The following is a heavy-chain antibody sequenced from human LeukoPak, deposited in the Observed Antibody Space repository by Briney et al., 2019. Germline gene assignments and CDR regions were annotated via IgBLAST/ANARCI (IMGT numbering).Heavy chain of an antibody. Sequence: GGSLRLSCVASGFSFSYYGMSWVRQAPGKGLEWVSSINGNGRNKHYADSVKGRFTISRDNSKNTLYLQMNSLRAEDTAVYYCARVNYYDGAYYFDYWGQGTLVTVSS. V-gene: IGHV3-23*01. D-gene: IGHD3-22*01. CDR3: ARVNYYDGAYYFDY. J-gene: IGHJ4*02. CDR2: INGNGRNK. CDR1: GFSFSYYG.